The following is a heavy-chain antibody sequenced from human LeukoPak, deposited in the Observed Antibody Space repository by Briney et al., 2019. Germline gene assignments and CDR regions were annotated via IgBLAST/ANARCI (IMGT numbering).Heavy chain of an antibody. CDR3: ARPKTETMWGDAFDM. CDR2: ISNGGTT. Sequence: SETLSLTCSVSGGSISGYSWGWVRQPPAKGLEWIGYISNGGTTNYNPSLKRRVTISLDTSRNQFSLKLSSVTAADTALYYCARPKTETMWGDAFDMWGQGTMVTVSS. D-gene: IGHD1-7*01. CDR1: GGSISGYS. J-gene: IGHJ3*02. V-gene: IGHV4-59*01.